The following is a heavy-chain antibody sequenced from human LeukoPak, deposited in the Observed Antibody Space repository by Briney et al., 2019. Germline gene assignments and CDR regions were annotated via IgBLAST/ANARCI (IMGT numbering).Heavy chain of an antibody. Sequence: GGSLRLSCAASGFTFSSYAMHWVRQAPGKGLEWVVVISYDGSNKYYADSVKGRFTISRDNSKNTLYLQMNSLRAEDTAVYYCARADTYYYDSSGYSNWGQGTLVTVSS. CDR1: GFTFSSYA. V-gene: IGHV3-30*01. CDR3: ARADTYYYDSSGYSN. CDR2: ISYDGSNK. J-gene: IGHJ4*02. D-gene: IGHD3-22*01.